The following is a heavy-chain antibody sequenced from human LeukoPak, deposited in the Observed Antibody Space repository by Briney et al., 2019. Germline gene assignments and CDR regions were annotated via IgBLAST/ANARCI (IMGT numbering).Heavy chain of an antibody. CDR3: AKDPVVVVTAIHSY. D-gene: IGHD2-21*02. CDR1: GFTFSSYA. V-gene: IGHV3-30-3*01. CDR2: ISYDGSNK. J-gene: IGHJ4*02. Sequence: PGGSLRLSCAASGFTFSSYAMHWVRQAPGKGLEWVAVISYDGSNKYYADSVKGRFTISRDNSKNTLYLQMNSLRAEDTAVYYCAKDPVVVVTAIHSYWGQGTLVTVSS.